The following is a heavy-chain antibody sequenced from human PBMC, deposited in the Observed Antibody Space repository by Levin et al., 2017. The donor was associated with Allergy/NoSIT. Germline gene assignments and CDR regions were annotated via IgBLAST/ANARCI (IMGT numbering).Heavy chain of an antibody. CDR3: ARGRTRYIIAAAGYYFDY. D-gene: IGHD6-13*01. V-gene: IGHV4-34*01. CDR1: GGSFSGYY. CDR2: INHSGST. Sequence: SETLSLTCAVYGGSFSGYYWSWIRQPPGKGLEWIGEINHSGSTNYNPSLKSRVTISVDTSKNQFSLKLSSVTAADTAVYYCARGRTRYIIAAAGYYFDYWGQGTLVTVSS. J-gene: IGHJ4*02.